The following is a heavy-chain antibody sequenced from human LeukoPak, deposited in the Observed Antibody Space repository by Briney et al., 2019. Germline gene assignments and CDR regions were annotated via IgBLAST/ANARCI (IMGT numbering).Heavy chain of an antibody. V-gene: IGHV3-48*04. CDR1: GFTFNSYS. CDR2: ISSSGSSI. CDR3: ARGDNWNSYYYYYMDV. Sequence: GGSLRLSCAASGFTFNSYSMNWVRQAPGKGLEWVSYISSSGSSIYYADSVKGRFTISRDNAENSLNLQMNSLRAEDTAVYYCARGDNWNSYYYYYMDVWGKGTTVTV. J-gene: IGHJ6*03. D-gene: IGHD1-7*01.